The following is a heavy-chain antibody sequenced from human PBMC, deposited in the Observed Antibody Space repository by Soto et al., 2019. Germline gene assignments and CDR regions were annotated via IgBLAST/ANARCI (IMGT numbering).Heavy chain of an antibody. CDR3: ARGEWLHTHQYFQH. J-gene: IGHJ1*01. Sequence: QVQVQESGPGLVKPSETLSLTCTVSGGSISTYYWSWIRQPPGKGLEWFGNVYFTGNTNYNPSLKSRVTIAVDTSKNQFSLKLTSVTAADTAVYYCARGEWLHTHQYFQHWGQGTLVTVSS. D-gene: IGHD3-3*01. V-gene: IGHV4-59*01. CDR1: GGSISTYY. CDR2: VYFTGNT.